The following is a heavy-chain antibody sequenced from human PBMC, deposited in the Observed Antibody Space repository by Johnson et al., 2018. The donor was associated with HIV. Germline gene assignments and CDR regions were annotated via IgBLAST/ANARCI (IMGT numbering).Heavy chain of an antibody. CDR1: GFTFSNAW. CDR3: TTMSALWFGDLHVFGDGFDI. D-gene: IGHD3-10*01. V-gene: IGHV3-15*01. Sequence: VQLVESGGGSVKSGGSLRVSCAASGFTFSNAWMSWVRQAPGKGLEWVGSVKSKTDGGTIDDAAAVKGRFIISRDDSKNTLYLQMNGLKTEDTAVYYCTTMSALWFGDLHVFGDGFDIWGQGTMVTVSS. CDR2: VKSKTDGGTI. J-gene: IGHJ3*02.